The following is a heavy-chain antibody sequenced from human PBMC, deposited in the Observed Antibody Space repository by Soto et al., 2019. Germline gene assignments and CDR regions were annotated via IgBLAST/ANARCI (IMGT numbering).Heavy chain of an antibody. Sequence: EVQLVESGGGLVHPGRSLRLSCVASGFNFDDHGMHWVRQVPGKGLEWVGHINWDGYSIGYGASVRGRFSISRDNAKNTLYLQMNSLRPEDTALYFCARSWSGSTSGRVDVWGQGTTVTVSS. V-gene: IGHV3-9*01. J-gene: IGHJ6*02. CDR1: GFNFDDHG. CDR3: ARSWSGSTSGRVDV. D-gene: IGHD3-3*01. CDR2: INWDGYSI.